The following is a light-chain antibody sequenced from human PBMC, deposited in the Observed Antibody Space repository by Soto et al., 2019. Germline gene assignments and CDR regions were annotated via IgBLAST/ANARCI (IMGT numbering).Light chain of an antibody. CDR3: QQYSSSSVT. CDR1: QSISRW. J-gene: IGKJ4*01. CDR2: GAS. V-gene: IGKV1-5*03. Sequence: DIQMTQSPSTPASVGYRVTITCRASQSISRWLAWYQQKPGKAPKLLIYGASSLESGVPSRFSGSGSGTEFTLTSTSLLPDDFATHYCQQYSSSSVTFGGGTRVEI.